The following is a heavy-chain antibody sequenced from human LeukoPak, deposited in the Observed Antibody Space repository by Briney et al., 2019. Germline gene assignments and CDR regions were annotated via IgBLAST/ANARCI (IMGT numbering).Heavy chain of an antibody. J-gene: IGHJ2*01. CDR3: ARQVYWYFDL. CDR1: GGSFSGYY. V-gene: IGHV4-34*01. Sequence: PSETLSLTCAVYGGSFSGYYWSWVRQPPGKGVEWIGEINHSGSTNYNPSLKSRVTISVDTSKNQFSLKLSSVTAADTAVYYCARQVYWYFDLWGRGTLVTVSS. CDR2: INHSGST.